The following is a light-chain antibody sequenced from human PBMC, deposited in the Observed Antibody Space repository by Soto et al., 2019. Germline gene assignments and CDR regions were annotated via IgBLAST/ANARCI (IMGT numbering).Light chain of an antibody. CDR1: SSAVGGYNY. Sequence: QSALTQPRSVSGSPGQSVTISCTGTSSAVGGYNYVSWYQQHPGKAPKVMIYDVSERPSGVPDRFSGSKSGNTASLTISGLQAEDEADYYFCSYAGSPRYVLGTGTKLTVL. CDR3: CSYAGSPRYV. V-gene: IGLV2-11*01. J-gene: IGLJ1*01. CDR2: DVS.